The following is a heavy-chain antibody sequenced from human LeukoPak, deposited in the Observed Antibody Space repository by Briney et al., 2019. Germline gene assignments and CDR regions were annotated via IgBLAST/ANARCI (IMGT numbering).Heavy chain of an antibody. V-gene: IGHV3-23*01. CDR3: ARDLSSWYYFDY. CDR1: GVTLTNYA. J-gene: IGHJ4*02. Sequence: SGGSLRLSCVGSGVTLTNYAMSWVRQAPGKGLEWVSAISGSGGSTYYADSVKGRFTISRDNAKNSLYLQMNSLRAEDTAVYYCARDLSSWYYFDYWGQGTLVTVSS. CDR2: ISGSGGST. D-gene: IGHD6-13*01.